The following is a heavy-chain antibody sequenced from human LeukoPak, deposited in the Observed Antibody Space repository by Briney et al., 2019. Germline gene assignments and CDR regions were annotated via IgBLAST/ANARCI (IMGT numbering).Heavy chain of an antibody. Sequence: GGSLRLSCAASGFTFSNYGMHWVRQAPGKGLEWVAFIRYDGSNKYYADSVKGRFTISRDNSKNTLYLQMNSLRAEDTAVYYCAKGFYSYDSSGYWYFDYWGQGTLVTVSS. CDR1: GFTFSNYG. D-gene: IGHD3-22*01. CDR3: AKGFYSYDSSGYWYFDY. J-gene: IGHJ4*02. CDR2: IRYDGSNK. V-gene: IGHV3-30*02.